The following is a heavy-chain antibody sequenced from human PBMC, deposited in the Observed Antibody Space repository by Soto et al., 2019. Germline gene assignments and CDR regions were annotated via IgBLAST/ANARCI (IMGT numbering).Heavy chain of an antibody. Sequence: PSETLSLTCTFSGGSITSGNYYWAWVRQSPGTGLEWIGSIYYSGTTYYHPSLKSRVTISLDTSKNQFSLKLTSVTAADTAVYYCARRYGGNFDYWGQGTLVTVSS. CDR3: ARRYGGNFDY. CDR2: IYYSGTT. V-gene: IGHV4-39*07. D-gene: IGHD1-26*01. CDR1: GGSITSGNYY. J-gene: IGHJ4*02.